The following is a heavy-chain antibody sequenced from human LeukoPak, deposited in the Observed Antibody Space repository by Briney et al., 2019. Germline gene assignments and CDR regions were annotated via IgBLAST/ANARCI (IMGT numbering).Heavy chain of an antibody. D-gene: IGHD3-16*01. CDR2: IHYSGST. J-gene: IGHJ4*02. CDR1: GDSISTYY. CDR3: ARRAINSVMFDY. Sequence: SETLSLTCTVSGDSISTYYWSWIRQPPGKGLEWIGYIHYSGSTNYNPSLRSRVTISVDTSKNQFSLKLSSATAADTAVYFCARRAINSVMFDYWGQGTLVAVSS. V-gene: IGHV4-59*08.